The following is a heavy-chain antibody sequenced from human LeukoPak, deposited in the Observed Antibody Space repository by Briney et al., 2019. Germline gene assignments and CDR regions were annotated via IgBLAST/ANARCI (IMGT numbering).Heavy chain of an antibody. D-gene: IGHD5-18*01. Sequence: GASVKVSCKASGYTFTSYDINWVRQATGQGLEWMGWMNPNSGNTGYSQKFQGRVTITRDTSASTAYMELNSLRSEDMAVYYCARDKTRGIQLWNEFDYWGQGSLVTVSS. CDR3: ARDKTRGIQLWNEFDY. V-gene: IGHV1-8*01. J-gene: IGHJ4*02. CDR2: MNPNSGNT. CDR1: GYTFTSYD.